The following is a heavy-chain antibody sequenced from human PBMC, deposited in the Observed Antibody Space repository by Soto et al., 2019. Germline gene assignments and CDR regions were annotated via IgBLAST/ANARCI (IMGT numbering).Heavy chain of an antibody. Sequence: GGSLRLSCAASGFTFSSYAMHWVRQAPGKGLEWVAVISYDGSNKYYADSVKGRFTISRDNAKNSLYLQMNSLRAEDTAVYYCARVGTRGYYYYYGMDVWGQGTTVTVSS. CDR3: ARVGTRGYYYYYGMDV. J-gene: IGHJ6*02. CDR2: ISYDGSNK. CDR1: GFTFSSYA. V-gene: IGHV3-30-3*01. D-gene: IGHD1-7*01.